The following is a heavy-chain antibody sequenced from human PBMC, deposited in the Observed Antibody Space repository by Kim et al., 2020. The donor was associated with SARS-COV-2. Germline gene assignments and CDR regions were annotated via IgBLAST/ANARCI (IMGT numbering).Heavy chain of an antibody. D-gene: IGHD5-12*01. CDR1: GFNFGTFD. CDR3: VKGAWLDY. CDR2: IKGRDDST. Sequence: GGSLRLSCVASGFNFGTFDMSWVRHAPGKGLKWVSVIKGRDDSTYYAESVKGRFTVSRDSSRNTLYLQMNSLRSDDTAIYYCVKGAWLDYWCPVTLVTVS. J-gene: IGHJ4*01. V-gene: IGHV3-23*01.